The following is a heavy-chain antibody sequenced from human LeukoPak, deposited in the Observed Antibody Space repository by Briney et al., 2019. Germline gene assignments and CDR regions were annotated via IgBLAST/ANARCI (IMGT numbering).Heavy chain of an antibody. V-gene: IGHV4-4*02. CDR1: GGSISSSNW. J-gene: IGHJ5*02. Sequence: SETLSLTCAVSGGSISSSNWWSWVRQPPGKGLEWIGEIYHSGSTNYNPSLKSRVTISVDKSKNQFSLKLSSVTAADTAMYYCARQFQRVVRGVISDWFDPWGQGTLVTVSS. D-gene: IGHD3-10*01. CDR2: IYHSGST. CDR3: ARQFQRVVRGVISDWFDP.